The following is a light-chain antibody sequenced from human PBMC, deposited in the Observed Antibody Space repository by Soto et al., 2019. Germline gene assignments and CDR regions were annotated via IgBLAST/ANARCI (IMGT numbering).Light chain of an antibody. CDR1: QGISSA. CDR2: DAS. V-gene: IGKV1-13*02. Sequence: AIQLTQSPSSLSASVGDRVTITCRASQGISSALAWYQQKPGKVPKLLIYDASSLESGVPSRFSGSGSGTDFTLTISSLQPEDFATYYCQQFNSYPLLFTFGPGTKVDIK. CDR3: QQFNSYPLLFT. J-gene: IGKJ3*01.